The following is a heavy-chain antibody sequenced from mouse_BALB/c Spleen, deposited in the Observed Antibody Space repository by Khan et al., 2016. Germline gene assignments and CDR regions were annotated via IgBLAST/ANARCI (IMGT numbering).Heavy chain of an antibody. CDR1: GFSLTSSG. CDR2: IWSGGST. Sequence: QVQLKESGPGLVQPSQSLSITCTVSGFSLTSSGIHWVRQPPGKGLEWLGVIWSGGSTDYNAAFISRLTISKDNSKSQVFFRMNSLQPDDTAIYYCARIAPYDGYSDYWGQGTTLTVSS. V-gene: IGHV2-4*02. D-gene: IGHD2-3*01. J-gene: IGHJ2*01. CDR3: ARIAPYDGYSDY.